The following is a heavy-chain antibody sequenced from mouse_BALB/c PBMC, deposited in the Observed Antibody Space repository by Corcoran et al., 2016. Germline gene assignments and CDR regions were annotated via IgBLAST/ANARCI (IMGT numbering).Heavy chain of an antibody. J-gene: IGHJ3*01. CDR2: IYWDDDK. D-gene: IGHD2-1*01. Sequence: QVTLKESGPGILQPSQTLSLTCSFSGFSLSTSGMGVSWIRQPSGKGLEWLAHIYWDDDKRYNPSLKSRLTISKDTSRNQVFLKITSVDTADTATYYWARRDYGNYDGWFAYWGQGTLVTVSA. CDR3: ARRDYGNYDGWFAY. V-gene: IGHV8-12*01. CDR1: GFSLSTSGMG.